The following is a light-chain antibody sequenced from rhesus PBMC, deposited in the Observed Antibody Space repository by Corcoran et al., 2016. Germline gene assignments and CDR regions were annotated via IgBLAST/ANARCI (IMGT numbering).Light chain of an antibody. CDR1: SSVSTS. CDR2: RTS. J-gene: IGKJ2*01. Sequence: EIVLTQSPTSMAVSQGERVTISCTASSSVSTSYLHWYQQKPGFPPSLLVYRTSSLASGVPARFSGSGSGTSYTLTISSMEAEDAANYYCQQGNSIPYSFGQGTKVEIK. V-gene: IGKV3-42*01. CDR3: QQGNSIPYS.